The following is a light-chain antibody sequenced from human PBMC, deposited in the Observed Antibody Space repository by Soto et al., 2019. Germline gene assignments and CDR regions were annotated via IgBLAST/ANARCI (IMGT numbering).Light chain of an antibody. Sequence: QPVLTQPPSVSEAPGQRVTISCTGSSSNIGAGYEAHWYQQVPGTAPKLLIYENNNRPLGVPDRFSGSKAGTSASLAMTGRQAEDEAKYYFHSYDSSLSGYVIGPGTKLTVL. V-gene: IGLV1-40*01. CDR1: SSNIGAGYE. CDR2: ENN. J-gene: IGLJ1*01. CDR3: HSYDSSLSGYV.